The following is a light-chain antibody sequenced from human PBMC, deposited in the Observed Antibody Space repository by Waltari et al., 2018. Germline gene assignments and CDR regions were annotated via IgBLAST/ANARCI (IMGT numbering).Light chain of an antibody. Sequence: DIQMTQSPSSLSASVGDRVTITCRASHDITNYLSWYQQKPGKAPKLLIYDGANLDTGVPSRFGGRGSETDFTFTISSPQPEDIGTYYCQQYDNVPLTFGGGTRVDIK. V-gene: IGKV1-33*01. CDR3: QQYDNVPLT. CDR1: HDITNY. J-gene: IGKJ4*01. CDR2: DGA.